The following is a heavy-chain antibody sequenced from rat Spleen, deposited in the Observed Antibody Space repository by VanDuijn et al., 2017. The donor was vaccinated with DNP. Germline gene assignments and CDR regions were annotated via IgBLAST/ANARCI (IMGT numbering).Heavy chain of an antibody. CDR3: ATGVYGGYSDY. CDR2: IWSTGDT. Sequence: QVQLKESGPGLVQPSQTLSLTCTVSGFSLTRYNVHWVRQPPGKGLEWMGLIWSTGDTRYNSALKSRLSISRDTSKSQVFLKMNSLQTEDTATYYCATGVYGGYSDYWGQGVMVTVSS. V-gene: IGHV2-41*01. CDR1: GFSLTRYN. J-gene: IGHJ2*01. D-gene: IGHD1-11*01.